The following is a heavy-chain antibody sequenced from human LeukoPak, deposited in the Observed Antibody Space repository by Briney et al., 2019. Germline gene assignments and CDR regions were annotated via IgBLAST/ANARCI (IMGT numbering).Heavy chain of an antibody. CDR1: GGSMTHYF. J-gene: IGHJ5*02. D-gene: IGHD2-2*01. CDR2: THTSGSP. CDR3: ARATQRYCSGTTCFPYWFDT. Sequence: PSETLSLTRTVSGGSMTHYFWNWIRQPPGKGLEWIGYTHTSGSPDYSRSLKSRVTISLDTSKNQFSLMLSSVTAADTAVYFCARATQRYCSGTTCFPYWFDTWGQGTLATVSS. V-gene: IGHV4-4*09.